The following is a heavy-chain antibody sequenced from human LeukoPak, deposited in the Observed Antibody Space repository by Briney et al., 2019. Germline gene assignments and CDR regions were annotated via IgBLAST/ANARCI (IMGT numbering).Heavy chain of an antibody. J-gene: IGHJ4*02. V-gene: IGHV4-59*01. CDR3: ARNHERNYYDSSGYFDY. CDR1: GGSISSYY. Sequence: PSETLSLTCTVSGGSISSYYWGWIRQPPGKGLEWIGYIYYSGSTNYNPSLKSRVTISVDTSKNQFSLKLSSVTAADTAVYYCARNHERNYYDSSGYFDYWGQGTLVTVSS. CDR2: IYYSGST. D-gene: IGHD3-22*01.